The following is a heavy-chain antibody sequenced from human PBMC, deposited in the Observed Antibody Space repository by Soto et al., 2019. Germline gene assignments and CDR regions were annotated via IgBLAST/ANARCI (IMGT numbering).Heavy chain of an antibody. CDR2: ISGSGSTI. D-gene: IGHD2-8*01. J-gene: IGHJ1*01. CDR1: GFTFRSHE. V-gene: IGHV3-48*03. Sequence: HPGGSLRLSCEATGFTFRSHEMNWIRQTPGKRLEWIAKISGSGSTINYADSVKGRFTISRDNVQRTLHLQMDSLRVEDTGVYYCARGGVYWGRGTLVTVSS. CDR3: ARGGVY.